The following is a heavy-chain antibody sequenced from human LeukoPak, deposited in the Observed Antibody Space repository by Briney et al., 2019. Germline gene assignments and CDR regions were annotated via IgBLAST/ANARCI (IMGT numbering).Heavy chain of an antibody. CDR1: GAPFSGYW. CDR2: INQSRIT. J-gene: IGHJ4*02. V-gene: IGHV4-34*01. CDR3: ATTSGH. Sequence: PSETLSLTCAVYGAPFSGYWWYWIRQPPGKGLEWIGEINQSRITNYNPSLKSRVSISVDTSKNQFSLKLSSVTAADTAVYCCATTSGHWGQGTLVTVSS.